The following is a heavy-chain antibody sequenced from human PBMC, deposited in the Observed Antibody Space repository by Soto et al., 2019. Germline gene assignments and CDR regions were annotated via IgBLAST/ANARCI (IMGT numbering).Heavy chain of an antibody. V-gene: IGHV3-30-3*01. CDR2: ISYDGSNK. CDR1: GFTFSSYA. Sequence: QVQLVESGGGVVQPGRSLRLSCAASGFTFSSYAMHWVRQAPGKGLEWVAVISYDGSNKYYADSVRGRFTISRDNSKNRLYLQMNSLRAEDTAVYYCARDHLMDVWGQGTTVTVSS. CDR3: ARDHLMDV. J-gene: IGHJ6*02.